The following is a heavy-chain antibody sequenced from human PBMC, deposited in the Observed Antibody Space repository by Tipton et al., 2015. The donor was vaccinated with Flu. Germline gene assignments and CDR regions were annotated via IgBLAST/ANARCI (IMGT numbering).Heavy chain of an antibody. CDR1: GGSISGYY. CDR2: IYNSVET. V-gene: IGHV4-59*01. J-gene: IGHJ5*02. D-gene: IGHD6-13*01. CDR3: ARGRVAAAGPGAGWFDP. Sequence: TLSLTCTVSGGSISGYYWSWIRQPPGKGLEWIGFIYNSVETDYNPSLGSRVTISPDTSRNQFSLKLSSVTAADTAIYYCARGRVAAAGPGAGWFDPWGQGTLVTVSS.